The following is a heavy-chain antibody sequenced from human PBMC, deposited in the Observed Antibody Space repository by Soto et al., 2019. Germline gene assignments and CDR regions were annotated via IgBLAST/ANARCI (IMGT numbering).Heavy chain of an antibody. Sequence: SETLSLTCTVSGGSISNSYWSWIRQPSGKGLEWIGFIFRTGSTNYNPSVKSRVTISVDTSKNQFSLDLRSVTAADTAVYYCARPSKEWLANDAFDIWGQGTMVTVS. D-gene: IGHD6-19*01. J-gene: IGHJ3*02. CDR1: GGSISNSY. CDR2: IFRTGST. V-gene: IGHV4-59*08. CDR3: ARPSKEWLANDAFDI.